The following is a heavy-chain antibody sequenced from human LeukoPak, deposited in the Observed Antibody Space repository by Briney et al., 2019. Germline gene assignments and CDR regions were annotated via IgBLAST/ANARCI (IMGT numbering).Heavy chain of an antibody. Sequence: GASVKVSCKVSGYTLTELSMHWVRQAPGKGLEWMGGFDPEDGETIYAQKFQGRVTMTEDTSTDTAYMELSSLRSEDTAVYYCATAYVDTVDEWIQLWSKDLAFDYWGQGTLVTVSS. J-gene: IGHJ4*02. CDR3: ATAYVDTVDEWIQLWSKDLAFDY. CDR1: GYTLTELS. CDR2: FDPEDGET. V-gene: IGHV1-24*01. D-gene: IGHD5-18*01.